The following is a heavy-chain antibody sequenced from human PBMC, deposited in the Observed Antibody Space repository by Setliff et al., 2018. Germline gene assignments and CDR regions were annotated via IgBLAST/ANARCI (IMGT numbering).Heavy chain of an antibody. J-gene: IGHJ4*02. V-gene: IGHV4-61*09. CDR2: ISPSGST. D-gene: IGHD1-26*01. Sequence: SETLSLTCTVSGASVGSGGYYWIWIRQPAGKGLEWIGHISPSGSTNYNPSLRSRVTISIDTSKNHFSLKLDSVTAADTALYYCARSPSSGAYWNPRPFYSDYWARGTLVTVSS. CDR3: ARSPSSGAYWNPRPFYSDY. CDR1: GASVGSGGYY.